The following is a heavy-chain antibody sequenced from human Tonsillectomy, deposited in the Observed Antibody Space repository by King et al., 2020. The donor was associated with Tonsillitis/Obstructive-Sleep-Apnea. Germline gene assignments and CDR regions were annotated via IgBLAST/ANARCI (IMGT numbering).Heavy chain of an antibody. CDR2: INPNSGGT. V-gene: IGHV1-2*04. CDR3: ARDGYSGYDWSYYFDY. J-gene: IGHJ4*02. CDR1: GYTFTGYY. Sequence: VQLVQSGAEVKKPGASVKVSCKASGYTFTGYYMHWVRPAPGQGLEWMGWINPNSGGTNYAQKFQGWVTMTRDTSISTAYMELSRLRSDDTAVYYCARDGYSGYDWSYYFDYWGQGTLVTVSS. D-gene: IGHD5-12*01.